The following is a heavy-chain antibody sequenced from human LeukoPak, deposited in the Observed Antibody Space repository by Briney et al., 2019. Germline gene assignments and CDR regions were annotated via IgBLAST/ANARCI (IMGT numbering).Heavy chain of an antibody. CDR1: GFTFSSYG. V-gene: IGHV3-33*01. Sequence: PGGSLRLSCAASGFTFSSYGMHWVRQAPGKGLEWVAVIWYDGSNKYYADSVKGRFTISRDNSKNTLYLQMNSLRAEDTAVYYCARDRGIAVAGTPSDAFDIWGQGTMVTVSS. J-gene: IGHJ3*02. CDR2: IWYDGSNK. CDR3: ARDRGIAVAGTPSDAFDI. D-gene: IGHD6-19*01.